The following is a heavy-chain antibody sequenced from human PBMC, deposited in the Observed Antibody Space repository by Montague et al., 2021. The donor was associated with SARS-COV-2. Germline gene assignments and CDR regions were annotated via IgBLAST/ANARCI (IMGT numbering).Heavy chain of an antibody. Sequence: SETLSLTCSLSGRSMSSYHWVWIRQPPGKGLEWIGYVSYRGSTNYNLSLKSRVTISLDTSKNRFSLRVTSVTAADTAVYYCARDVRYYYDQWGQGILVTVSS. J-gene: IGHJ4*02. D-gene: IGHD3-10*01. CDR3: ARDVRYYYDQ. CDR1: GRSMSSYH. V-gene: IGHV4-59*01. CDR2: VSYRGST.